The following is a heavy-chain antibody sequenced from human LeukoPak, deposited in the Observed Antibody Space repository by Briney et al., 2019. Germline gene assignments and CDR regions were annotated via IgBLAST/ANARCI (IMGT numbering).Heavy chain of an antibody. Sequence: ASVKDSCKTSGYSFTDYFMHWVRQAPGQGLECMGWMNPRSGDTNYAQKFQGRVTVTRDTSISTAYMELSRLRSDDTAVYYCARADHGTRSDGFYTLDYWGQGSLVTVSS. D-gene: IGHD2-2*02. CDR2: MNPRSGDT. CDR1: GYSFTDYF. CDR3: ARADHGTRSDGFYTLDY. V-gene: IGHV1-2*02. J-gene: IGHJ4*02.